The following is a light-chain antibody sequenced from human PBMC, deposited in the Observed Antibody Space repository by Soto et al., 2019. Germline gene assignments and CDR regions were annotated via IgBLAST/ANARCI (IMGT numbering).Light chain of an antibody. CDR2: GAS. CDR3: QQYGNSPYT. V-gene: IGKV3-20*01. J-gene: IGKJ2*01. Sequence: EIVLTQSPGTLSLSPGEGATLSCRASQSVSSSYLAWYQQKPGQAPRLLIYGASSRATGIPDRFSGSGSGTEFTLTISRLEPEDFAVYYCQQYGNSPYTFGQGTKLEIK. CDR1: QSVSSSY.